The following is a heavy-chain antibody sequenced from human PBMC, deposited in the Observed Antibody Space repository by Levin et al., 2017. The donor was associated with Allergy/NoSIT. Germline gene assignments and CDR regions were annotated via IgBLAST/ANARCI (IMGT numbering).Heavy chain of an antibody. Sequence: TLSLTCTFSGFSLSTSGVGVGWIRQPPGKALEWLALIYWDDDKRYSPSLKSRLTIIKDPSKNQVVLTMTNMDPVDTATYYCAHRGGYYSGMDVWGQGTTVTVSS. J-gene: IGHJ6*02. CDR1: GFSLSTSGVG. V-gene: IGHV2-5*02. CDR2: IYWDDDK. CDR3: AHRGGYYSGMDV. D-gene: IGHD3-16*01.